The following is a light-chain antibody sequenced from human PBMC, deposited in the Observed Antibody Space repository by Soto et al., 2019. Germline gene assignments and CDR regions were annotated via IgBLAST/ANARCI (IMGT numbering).Light chain of an antibody. CDR2: AAS. J-gene: IGKJ1*01. V-gene: IGKV1-39*01. CDR3: QQYNDNSPWT. Sequence: DIQMTQSPSSLSASVGDRVTITCRASQSISSYLNWYQQKPGKAPKLLIYAASSLQSGVPSRFSGSGSGTEFTLTISSLQPDDFATYYCQQYNDNSPWTFGQGTKVDI. CDR1: QSISSY.